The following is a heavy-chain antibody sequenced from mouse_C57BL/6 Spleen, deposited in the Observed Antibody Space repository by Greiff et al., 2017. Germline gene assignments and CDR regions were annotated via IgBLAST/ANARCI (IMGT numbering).Heavy chain of an antibody. D-gene: IGHD2-5*01. J-gene: IGHJ3*01. Sequence: QVQLQQSGPGLVQPSQSLSITCTVSGFSLTSYGVHWVRQSPGKGLEWLGVIWSGGITDYNAAFISRLSISKDNSKSQVFFKMNSLQADDTAIYYCARRRDYSNWGFAYWGQGTLVTVSA. CDR1: GFSLTSYG. CDR3: ARRRDYSNWGFAY. V-gene: IGHV2-2*01. CDR2: IWSGGIT.